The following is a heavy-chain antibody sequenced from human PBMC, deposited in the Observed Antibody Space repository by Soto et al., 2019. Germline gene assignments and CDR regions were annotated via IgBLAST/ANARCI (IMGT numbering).Heavy chain of an antibody. CDR3: ASWHLREHAYDV. J-gene: IGHJ3*01. CDR1: GLTVSGQYY. Sequence: DVQLVESGGGLIQPGGSLRLSCAAFGLTVSGQYYIACVRHAPGKGLELLSALYDGDGIYYADSVKGRFTTSGDSSKNIVYLQMDDLRPADTAVYYCASWHLREHAYDVWGQGTTVTVSS. V-gene: IGHV3-53*01. CDR2: LYDGDGI. D-gene: IGHD4-17*01.